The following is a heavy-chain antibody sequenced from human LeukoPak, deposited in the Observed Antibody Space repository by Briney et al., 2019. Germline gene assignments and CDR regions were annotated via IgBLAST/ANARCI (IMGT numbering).Heavy chain of an antibody. CDR3: ARVRDAYYYDSSGYPNWFDP. Sequence: GASVKVSCKASGYTFTGYYMHWVRQAPGQGLEWMGWINPNSGGTNYAQKFQGRVTMTRDTSISTAYMELSRLRSDDTAVYYCARVRDAYYYDSSGYPNWFDPWGQGTLVTVSS. J-gene: IGHJ5*02. D-gene: IGHD3-22*01. CDR2: INPNSGGT. V-gene: IGHV1-2*02. CDR1: GYTFTGYY.